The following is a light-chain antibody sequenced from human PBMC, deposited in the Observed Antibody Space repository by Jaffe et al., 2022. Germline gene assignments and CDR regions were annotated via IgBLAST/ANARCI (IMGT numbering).Light chain of an antibody. J-gene: IGKJ2*01. CDR2: SVS. CDR3: MQHTDWPHT. CDR1: QRLISSDGYTF. Sequence: DVVLTQSPLSLPVTLGQSASISCRSSQRLISSDGYTFFHWFQQRPGQSPRRLIHSVSHRDSGVPDRFSGSGSGTDFTLKISRVEAEDVGVYYCMQHTDWPHTFGQGTKLEIK. V-gene: IGKV2-30*01.